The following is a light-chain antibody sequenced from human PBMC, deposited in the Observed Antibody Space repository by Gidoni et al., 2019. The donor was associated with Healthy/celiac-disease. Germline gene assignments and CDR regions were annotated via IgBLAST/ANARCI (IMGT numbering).Light chain of an antibody. CDR3: QQCYSTPQT. CDR2: AAS. CDR1: QSISSY. V-gene: IGKV1-39*01. J-gene: IGKJ1*01. Sequence: DIQMTQSPSSLSASVGDRVTITCRASQSISSYLNWDQQKPGNAPKLLIYAASSLQSGVPSRFSGSGSGTDFTLTISSLQPEDFATYYCQQCYSTPQTCGQGAKVEIK.